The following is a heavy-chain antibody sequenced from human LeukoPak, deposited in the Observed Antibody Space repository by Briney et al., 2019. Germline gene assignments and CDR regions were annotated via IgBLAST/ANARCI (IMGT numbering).Heavy chain of an antibody. CDR1: GFTFSSYA. Sequence: GGSLRLSCVASGFTFSSYAMSWVRQAPGKGLEWVSAVSGSGGDTYYADSVKGRFTISRDNSKNTLYLQMNSLRAEETALYYCAKEGGGEDPIDHWGQGTLVTVSS. CDR3: AKEGGGEDPIDH. D-gene: IGHD3-16*01. CDR2: VSGSGGDT. V-gene: IGHV3-23*01. J-gene: IGHJ4*02.